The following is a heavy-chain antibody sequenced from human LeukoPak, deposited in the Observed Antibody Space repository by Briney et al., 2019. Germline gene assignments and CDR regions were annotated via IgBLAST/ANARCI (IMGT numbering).Heavy chain of an antibody. V-gene: IGHV3-30-3*01. J-gene: IGHJ6*03. CDR2: ISYDGFNK. Sequence: PGRSLRLSCGASGFTFSSYPMHWVRQAPGKGLEWVAVISYDGFNKYYVDSVKGRFTISRDNSKNTLYLQMNSLRPEDTAVYYCARDVAYGSRSYYYYYMDVWGKGTTVTVSS. D-gene: IGHD3-10*01. CDR3: ARDVAYGSRSYYYYYMDV. CDR1: GFTFSSYP.